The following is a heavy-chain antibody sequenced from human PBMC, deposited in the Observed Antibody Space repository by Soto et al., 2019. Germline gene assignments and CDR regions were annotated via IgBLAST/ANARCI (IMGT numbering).Heavy chain of an antibody. D-gene: IGHD2-2*01. J-gene: IGHJ4*02. CDR3: AKDRGGDCPDNSCYFGADY. Sequence: PGGSLRLSCVGSGFTFSSYGMHWVRQAPGRGLECVAVISDTGSSHYYAASVEGRFTISRENSKNTLSLHMDRLRVEDTAVYYCAKDRGGDCPDNSCYFGADYWGRGTPVTVSS. CDR1: GFTFSSYG. CDR2: ISDTGSSH. V-gene: IGHV3-30*18.